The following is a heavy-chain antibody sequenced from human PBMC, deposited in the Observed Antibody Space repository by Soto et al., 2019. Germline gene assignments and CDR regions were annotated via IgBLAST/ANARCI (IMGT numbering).Heavy chain of an antibody. CDR2: ISYRGST. D-gene: IGHD3-22*01. V-gene: IGHV4-59*01. J-gene: IGHJ5*02. Sequence: TSETLSLTCTVSAGSITTSYWSWIRQPLGKALEWIGYISYRGSTNYNPSLKSRLTISIDTSKSQISLKLTSMTTADTAVYYCASSGIVGREVNTWFDPWGQGTLVTVSS. CDR1: AGSITTSY. CDR3: ASSGIVGREVNTWFDP.